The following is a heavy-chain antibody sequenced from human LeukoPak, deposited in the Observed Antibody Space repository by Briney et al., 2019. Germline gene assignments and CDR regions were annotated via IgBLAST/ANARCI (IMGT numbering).Heavy chain of an antibody. V-gene: IGHV3-30*04. J-gene: IGHJ4*02. Sequence: GGSLRLSCAASGFTFSSYAMHWVRQAPGKGLEWVAVISYDGSNKYYADSVKGRFTISRDNSKNTLNLQMNSLRAEDTAVYYCAKDPTHFRVWDDYDSNVLNCWGQGTLVTVSS. CDR2: ISYDGSNK. CDR3: AKDPTHFRVWDDYDSNVLNC. CDR1: GFTFSSYA. D-gene: IGHD3-22*01.